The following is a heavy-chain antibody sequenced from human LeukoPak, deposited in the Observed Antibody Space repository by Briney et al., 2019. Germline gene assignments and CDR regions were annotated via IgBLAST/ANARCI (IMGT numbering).Heavy chain of an antibody. D-gene: IGHD3-9*01. CDR1: GGSINGYY. V-gene: IGHV4-4*07. CDR2: IYTSGST. J-gene: IGHJ4*02. Sequence: PSETLSLTCTVSGGSINGYYWSWIRQPAGKGLEWIGRIYTSGSTNYNPSLKSRVTMSVDTSKNQFSLKLSSVTAADTAVYYCARGGDILTGSYSGIDYWGQGTLVTVSS. CDR3: ARGGDILTGSYSGIDY.